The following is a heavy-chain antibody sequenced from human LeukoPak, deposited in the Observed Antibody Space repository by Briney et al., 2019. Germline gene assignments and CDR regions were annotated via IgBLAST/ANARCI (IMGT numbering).Heavy chain of an antibody. D-gene: IGHD3-22*01. CDR2: ITAYNVNT. J-gene: IGHJ4*02. CDR1: GYTFTSYG. Sequence: GASVKVSCKASGYTFTSYGISWGRQAPGQGLEWMGGITAYNVNTNYAQKLQGRVTMTTDTSTSTAYMELRSLRSDDTAVYYCARDLHYYDSSAIRHLPHASFDYWGQGTLVTVSS. V-gene: IGHV1-18*01. CDR3: ARDLHYYDSSAIRHLPHASFDY.